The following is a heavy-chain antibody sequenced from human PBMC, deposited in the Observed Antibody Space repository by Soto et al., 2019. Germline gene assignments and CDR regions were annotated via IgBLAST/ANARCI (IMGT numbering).Heavy chain of an antibody. Sequence: ASVKVSCKASGFTFTRQAMRWVRQAPGQGLEWMGGIIPIFGTPQYAEKFQDRVTITEDESTSTAYMELSSLTSEDTAVYYCDTNEGSSSYSFHYWGRATLDTVSS. V-gene: IGHV1-69*13. D-gene: IGHD2-2*01. J-gene: IGHJ4*02. CDR1: GFTFTRQA. CDR3: DTNEGSSSYSFHY. CDR2: IIPIFGTP.